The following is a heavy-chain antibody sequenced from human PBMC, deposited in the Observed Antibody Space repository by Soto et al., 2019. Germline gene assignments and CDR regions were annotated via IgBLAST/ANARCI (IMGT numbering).Heavy chain of an antibody. CDR2: IIPIFGTA. CDR3: ARGTTVTTNYYYGMDV. V-gene: IGHV1-69*12. CDR1: GGTFSSYA. Sequence: QVQLVQSGAEVKKPGSSVKVSCKASGGTFSSYAISWVRQAPGQGLEWMGGIIPIFGTANYAQKFQGRVTLTADESTSTAHTELSSLRAEDTAVYYCARGTTVTTNYYYGMDVWGQGTTVTVSS. J-gene: IGHJ6*02. D-gene: IGHD4-4*01.